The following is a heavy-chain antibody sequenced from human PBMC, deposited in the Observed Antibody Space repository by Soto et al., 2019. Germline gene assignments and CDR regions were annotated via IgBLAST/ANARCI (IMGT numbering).Heavy chain of an antibody. Sequence: SVKVSCKASGGTFSSYAISWVRQAPGQGLEWMGGIIPIFGTANYAQKFQGRVTITANESTSTAYMELSSLRSEDTAVYYCARVRRSITIFGVARAPAYYYYGMDVWGQGTTVTVSS. CDR1: GGTFSSYA. CDR3: ARVRRSITIFGVARAPAYYYYGMDV. V-gene: IGHV1-69*13. CDR2: IIPIFGTA. J-gene: IGHJ6*02. D-gene: IGHD3-3*01.